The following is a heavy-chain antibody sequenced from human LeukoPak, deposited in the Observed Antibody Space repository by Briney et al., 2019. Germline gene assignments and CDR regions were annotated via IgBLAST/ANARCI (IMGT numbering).Heavy chain of an antibody. Sequence: GGSLRLSCAASGFTFSSYWMSWVRQAPGKGLEWVANIKQDGSEKYYVDSVKGRFTISRDNAKNSLYLQMNSLRAEDTAVYYCARGALRFLEDCWFDPWGQGTLVTVSS. D-gene: IGHD3-3*01. CDR1: GFTFSSYW. J-gene: IGHJ5*02. CDR2: IKQDGSEK. V-gene: IGHV3-7*03. CDR3: ARGALRFLEDCWFDP.